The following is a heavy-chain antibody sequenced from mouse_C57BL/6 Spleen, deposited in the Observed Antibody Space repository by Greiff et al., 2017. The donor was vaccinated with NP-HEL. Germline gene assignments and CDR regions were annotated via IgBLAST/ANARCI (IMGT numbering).Heavy chain of an antibody. CDR1: GFNIKDYY. Sequence: EVQLQQSGAELVKPGASVKLSCTASGFNIKDYYMHWVKQRTEQGLEWIGRIDPEDGETKCAPKFQGKATITAATSSNTAYLQLSSLTSEDTAVYYCAIPGYFDVWGTGTTVTVSS. J-gene: IGHJ1*03. V-gene: IGHV14-2*01. CDR2: IDPEDGET. CDR3: AIPGYFDV.